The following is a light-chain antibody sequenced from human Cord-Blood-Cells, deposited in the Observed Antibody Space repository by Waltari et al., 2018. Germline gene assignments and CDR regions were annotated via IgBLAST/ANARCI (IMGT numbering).Light chain of an antibody. V-gene: IGKV4-1*01. CDR3: QQYYTRIT. J-gene: IGKJ3*01. CDR1: QSVLYSSNNKNY. Sequence: DIVMTQYPDALAVSLGERATINCKSSQSVLYSSNNKNYLAWYQQKPGQPPKLLIYWASTRDSGVPDRFRGSGSETDFTLTISSLQAEDVPVYYCQQYYTRITFGPGTKVYI. CDR2: WAS.